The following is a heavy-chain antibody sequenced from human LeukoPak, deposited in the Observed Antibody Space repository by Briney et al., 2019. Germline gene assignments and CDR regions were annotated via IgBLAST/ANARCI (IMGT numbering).Heavy chain of an antibody. CDR2: IYPGDSDT. CDR1: EYSFASYW. D-gene: IGHD3-22*01. CDR3: ARRPYYYDSSGLNYFDY. J-gene: IGHJ4*02. Sequence: GESLKISCKGSEYSFASYWIGWVRQMPGKGPEWMGIIYPGDSDTKYSPSFQGQVTISADKSISTAYLQWSSLKASDTAMYYCARRPYYYDSSGLNYFDYWGQGTLVTVSS. V-gene: IGHV5-51*01.